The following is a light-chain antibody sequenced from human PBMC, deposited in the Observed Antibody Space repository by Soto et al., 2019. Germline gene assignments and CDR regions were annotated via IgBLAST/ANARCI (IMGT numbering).Light chain of an antibody. CDR1: QTISSRY. CDR3: LHSGNSHGT. V-gene: IGKV3-20*01. Sequence: EMVLAQSPGTLSLSPGERATLSCRASQTISSRYLTWYQQKSGQVPRLLIYGASSRATGIPDRFSGSGSGPDFTLTISRLEPEGVAVYYFLHSGNSHGTFGQGTKVEIK. CDR2: GAS. J-gene: IGKJ1*01.